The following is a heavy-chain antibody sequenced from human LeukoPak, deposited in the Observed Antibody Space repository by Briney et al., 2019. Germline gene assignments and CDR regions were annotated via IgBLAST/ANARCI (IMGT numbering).Heavy chain of an antibody. J-gene: IGHJ4*02. CDR3: XXXXXXXXXXXXSNAGNYFDY. CDR1: GFTLRSYV. V-gene: IGHV3-23*01. Sequence: GGSLRLSCAASGFTLRSYVMSWARQAPGKGLEWVSIISDNGVSTLYADSVKGRFTISRDTSKSTLYLQMNSLRAEGTAIYYCXXXXXXXXXXXXSNAGNYFDYWGQGTLVTVSS. D-gene: IGHD3-10*01. CDR2: ISDNGVST.